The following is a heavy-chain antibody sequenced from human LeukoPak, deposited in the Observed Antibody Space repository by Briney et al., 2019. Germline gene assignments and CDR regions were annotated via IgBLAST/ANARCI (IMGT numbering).Heavy chain of an antibody. CDR1: GFTFSSYW. CDR3: ARVFGDSSGYSQDVFDI. J-gene: IGHJ3*02. CDR2: INSDGSST. V-gene: IGHV3-74*01. Sequence: GGSLRLSCAASGFTFSSYWMHWVRQAPGKGLVWVSRINSDGSSTSYADSVKDRFTISRDNAKNTLYLQMNSLRAEDTAVYYCARVFGDSSGYSQDVFDIWGKGTMVTV. D-gene: IGHD3-22*01.